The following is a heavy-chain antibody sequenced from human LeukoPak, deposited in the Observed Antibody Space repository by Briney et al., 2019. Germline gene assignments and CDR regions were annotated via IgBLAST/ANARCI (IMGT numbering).Heavy chain of an antibody. CDR1: GYSISTGYY. Sequence: SETLSLTCTVSGYSISTGYYWDWIRQPPGKGLEWIGTFYHGGSTYYNPSLKSRVTISVDTSKNQFSLKLSSVTAADTAVYYCARGRRIVVVLGATRTHRDYYMDVWGKGTTVTVSS. CDR2: FYHGGST. J-gene: IGHJ6*03. V-gene: IGHV4-38-2*02. CDR3: ARGRRIVVVLGATRTHRDYYMDV. D-gene: IGHD2-15*01.